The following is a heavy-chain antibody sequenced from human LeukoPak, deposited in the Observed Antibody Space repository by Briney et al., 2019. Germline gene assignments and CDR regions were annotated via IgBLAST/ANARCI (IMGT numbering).Heavy chain of an antibody. CDR2: INHSGST. CDR3: ARGLGSSGYYSSPPHLYYFDY. CDR1: GGSISSYY. J-gene: IGHJ4*02. V-gene: IGHV4-34*01. D-gene: IGHD3-22*01. Sequence: SETLSLTCTVSGGSISSYYWSWIRQPPGKGLEWIGEINHSGSTNYNPSLKSRVTISVDTSKNQFSLKLSSVTAADTAVYYCARGLGSSGYYSSPPHLYYFDYWGQGTLVTVSS.